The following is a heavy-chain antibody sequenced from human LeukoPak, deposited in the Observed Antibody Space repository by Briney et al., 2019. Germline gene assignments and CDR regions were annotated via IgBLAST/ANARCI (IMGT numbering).Heavy chain of an antibody. V-gene: IGHV3-21*01. CDR3: ARDLMITLGGVIDL. CDR1: GFTFSSYS. D-gene: IGHD3-16*01. J-gene: IGHJ5*02. Sequence: GGSLRLYCAASGFTFSSYSMNWVRQAPGKGLEWVSSISSSSSYIYYADSVKGRFTISRDNAKNSLYLQMNSLRAEDTAVYYCARDLMITLGGVIDLWGQGTLVTVSS. CDR2: ISSSSSYI.